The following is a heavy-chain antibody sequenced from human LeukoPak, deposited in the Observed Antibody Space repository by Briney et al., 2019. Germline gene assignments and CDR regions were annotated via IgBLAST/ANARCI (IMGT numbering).Heavy chain of an antibody. J-gene: IGHJ5*02. CDR2: INPNSGGT. CDR3: VRDPAHIVVVPAAIGGYNWFDP. D-gene: IGHD2-2*01. Sequence: GASVKVSCKASGYTFTGYYMHWVRQPPGQGLEWMGWINPNSGGTNYAQKFQGRVTMTRDTSISTAYMELSRLRSDDTAVYYCVRDPAHIVVVPAAIGGYNWFDPWGQGTLVTVSS. V-gene: IGHV1-2*02. CDR1: GYTFTGYY.